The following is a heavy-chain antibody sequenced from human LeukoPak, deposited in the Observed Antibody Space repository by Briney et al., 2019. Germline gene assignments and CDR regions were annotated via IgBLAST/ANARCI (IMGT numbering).Heavy chain of an antibody. Sequence: PSETLSLTCAVYGGSLSGYYWSWIRQPPGKGLEWIGEINHSGSTNYNPSLKSRVTISLDTSKNQFSLELSSVTAADTAVYYCARGPYYDSSGYSVVWGQGTPVTVSS. D-gene: IGHD3-22*01. V-gene: IGHV4-34*01. CDR3: ARGPYYDSSGYSVV. CDR1: GGSLSGYY. CDR2: INHSGST. J-gene: IGHJ4*02.